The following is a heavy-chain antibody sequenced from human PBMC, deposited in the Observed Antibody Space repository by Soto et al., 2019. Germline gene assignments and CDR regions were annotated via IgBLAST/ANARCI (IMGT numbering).Heavy chain of an antibody. CDR2: IYHSGST. V-gene: IGHV4-30-2*01. J-gene: IGHJ6*02. D-gene: IGHD3-10*01. Sequence: SETLSLTCAVSGGSISSGGYSWSWIRQPPGKGLEWIGYIYHSGSTYYNPSLKSRVTISVDRSKNQFSLKLSSVTAADTAVYYCARARITMVRGVYYYYGMDVWGQGTTVTVSS. CDR1: GGSISSGGYS. CDR3: ARARITMVRGVYYYYGMDV.